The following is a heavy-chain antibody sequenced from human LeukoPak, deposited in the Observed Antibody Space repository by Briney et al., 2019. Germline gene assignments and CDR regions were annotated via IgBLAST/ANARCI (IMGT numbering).Heavy chain of an antibody. CDR2: IYSGGDT. Sequence: GGSLRLSCAASGFSFRTYSMNWVRQAPGKGLEWVSIIYSGGDTFYVDSVKGRFTISRDKSKNTVYLQMNSLRAEDTAVYYCATRDRNNGVDYWGQGTQVTVSS. V-gene: IGHV3-53*01. CDR3: ATRDRNNGVDY. D-gene: IGHD2-8*01. J-gene: IGHJ4*02. CDR1: GFSFRTYS.